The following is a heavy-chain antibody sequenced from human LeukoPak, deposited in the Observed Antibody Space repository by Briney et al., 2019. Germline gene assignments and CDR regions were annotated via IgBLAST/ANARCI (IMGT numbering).Heavy chain of an antibody. J-gene: IGHJ5*02. CDR2: ISAYNGNT. V-gene: IGHV1-18*01. CDR1: GYTFTSYG. D-gene: IGHD2-2*01. CDR3: ARDGRSYCSSTSCYSTFDP. Sequence: GASVKVSCKASGYTFTSYGISWVRQAPGHGLEWMGWISAYNGNTNYAQKLQGRVTMTTDTSTSTAYMELRSLGSDDTAVYYCARDGRSYCSSTSCYSTFDPWGQGTLVTVSS.